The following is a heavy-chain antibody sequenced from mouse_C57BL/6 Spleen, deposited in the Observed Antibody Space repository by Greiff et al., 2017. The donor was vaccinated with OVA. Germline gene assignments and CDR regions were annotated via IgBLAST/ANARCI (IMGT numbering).Heavy chain of an antibody. CDR2: IYYSGTI. CDR3: AREEGHWGYFDY. CDR1: GISITTGNYR. J-gene: IGHJ2*01. V-gene: IGHV3-5*01. Sequence: EVKLMESGPGLVKPSQTVFLTCTVTGISITTGNYRWSWIRQFPGNKLEWIGYIYYSGTITYNPSLTRRTTITRDTPKNQFFLEMNSLTAEDTATYDCAREEGHWGYFDYWGQGTTLTVSS. D-gene: IGHD4-1*01.